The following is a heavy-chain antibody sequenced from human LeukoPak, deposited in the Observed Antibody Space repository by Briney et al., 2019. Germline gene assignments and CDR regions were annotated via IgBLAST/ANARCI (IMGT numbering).Heavy chain of an antibody. CDR2: INHSGST. J-gene: IGHJ4*02. V-gene: IGHV4-34*01. Sequence: SETLSLTCAVYGGSFSGYYWSWIRQPPGKGLEWIGEINHSGSTNYNPSLKSRVTISVDTSKNQFSLKLGSVTAADTAVYYCARGVPAALYYFDYWGQGTLVTVSS. CDR1: GGSFSGYY. CDR3: ARGVPAALYYFDY. D-gene: IGHD2-2*01.